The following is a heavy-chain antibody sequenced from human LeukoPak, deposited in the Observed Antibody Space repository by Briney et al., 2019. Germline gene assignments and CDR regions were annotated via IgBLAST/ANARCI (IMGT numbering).Heavy chain of an antibody. J-gene: IGHJ3*02. Sequence: SVKVSCKASGYTFTTYNINWVRQAPGQGLEWMGWISGYNGNTNYAQKLQGRVTMTTDTSTSTAYMELRSLKSDDTAVYYCASLKNYYDSSGYLVTDAFDIWGQGTMVTVSS. CDR2: ISGYNGNT. V-gene: IGHV1-18*01. CDR1: GYTFTTYN. D-gene: IGHD3-22*01. CDR3: ASLKNYYDSSGYLVTDAFDI.